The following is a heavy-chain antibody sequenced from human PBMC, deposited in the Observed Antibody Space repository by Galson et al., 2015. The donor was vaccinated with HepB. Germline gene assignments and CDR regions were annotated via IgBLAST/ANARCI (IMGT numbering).Heavy chain of an antibody. CDR2: IWYDGSNK. V-gene: IGHV3-33*01. CDR1: GFTFSSYG. D-gene: IGHD4-11*01. CDR3: ARDGNSNYPDY. J-gene: IGHJ4*02. Sequence: SLRLSCAASGFTFSSYGMHWVRQAPGKGLEWVAVIWYDGSNKYYADSVKGRFTISRDNSKNTLYLQMNSLRAEDTAVYYCARDGNSNYPDYWGQGTLVTVSS.